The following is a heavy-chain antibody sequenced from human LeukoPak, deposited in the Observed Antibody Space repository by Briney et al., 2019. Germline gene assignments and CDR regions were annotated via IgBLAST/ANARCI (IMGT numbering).Heavy chain of an antibody. CDR2: ISWDGGST. Sequence: GGSLRLSCAASGFTFVDYIMHWVRQAPGKGLEWVSLISWDGGSTYYADSVKGRFTISRDNSKNSLYLQMNSLRTEDTALYYCAMGGYGSGSHPIDYWGQGTLVTVSS. V-gene: IGHV3-43*01. D-gene: IGHD3-10*01. CDR3: AMGGYGSGSHPIDY. J-gene: IGHJ4*02. CDR1: GFTFVDYI.